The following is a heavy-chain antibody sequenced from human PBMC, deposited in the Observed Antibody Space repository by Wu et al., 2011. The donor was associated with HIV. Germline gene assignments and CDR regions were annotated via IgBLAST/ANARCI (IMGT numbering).Heavy chain of an antibody. V-gene: IGHV1-69*05. J-gene: IGHJ6*03. CDR1: GATFSRFG. D-gene: IGHD2-15*01. CDR2: IIPLFGTR. CDR3: ARSGEAAAYYYYYMNV. Sequence: QVQLVQSGAEVKKPGSSVRVSCKASGATFSRFGVSWVRQAPGQGLQWLGGIIPLFGTRNYAPKFQGRVTITTDTSTTTVHMELRSLRSEDTAVYYCARSGEAAAYYYYYMNVWGKGTTVTISS.